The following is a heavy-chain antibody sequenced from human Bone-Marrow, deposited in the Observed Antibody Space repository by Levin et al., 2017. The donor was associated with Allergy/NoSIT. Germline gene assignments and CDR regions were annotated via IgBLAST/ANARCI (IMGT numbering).Heavy chain of an antibody. CDR2: ISWNSGSI. CDR3: ARDSSGSWYGGSTWFHP. CDR1: GFTFDDYG. V-gene: IGHV3-9*01. J-gene: IGHJ5*02. D-gene: IGHD6-13*01. Sequence: PGGSLRLSCAASGFTFDDYGMHWVRQGPGKGLEWVSGISWNSGSIGYADSVKGRFTISRDNAKNSLYLQMNSLRAEDTALYYCARDSSGSWYGGSTWFHPWGQGTLVTVSS.